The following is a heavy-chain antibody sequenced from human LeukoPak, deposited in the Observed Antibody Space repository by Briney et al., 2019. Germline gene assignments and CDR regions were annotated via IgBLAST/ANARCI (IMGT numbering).Heavy chain of an antibody. V-gene: IGHV3-23*01. CDR3: AESIVERQPWYYFDY. CDR2: ISGSGDST. Sequence: GGSLRLSCAASGFTLSIYAMSCVRDAPGKGVEWVSAISGSGDSTYYADSVKGRFTISRDNSKNTLYMQMNSLRAEDTAVYYCAESIVERQPWYYFDYWGQGTLVTVSS. D-gene: IGHD2/OR15-2a*01. J-gene: IGHJ4*02. CDR1: GFTLSIYA.